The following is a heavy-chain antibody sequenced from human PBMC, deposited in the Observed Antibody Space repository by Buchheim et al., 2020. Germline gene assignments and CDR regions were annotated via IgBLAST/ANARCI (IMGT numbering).Heavy chain of an antibody. V-gene: IGHV4-31*03. CDR3: ARGVSATHFTHFDY. D-gene: IGHD3-3*02. J-gene: IGHJ4*02. Sequence: QVQLQESGPGLVKPSQTLSLTCTVSGGSISSGFYYWSWIRQHPEKGLEWIGYILYSGSTYYNPSLKSRVTISVVTSKNQFSLKLNSVTAADTAVYYCARGVSATHFTHFDYWGQGTL. CDR1: GGSISSGFYY. CDR2: ILYSGST.